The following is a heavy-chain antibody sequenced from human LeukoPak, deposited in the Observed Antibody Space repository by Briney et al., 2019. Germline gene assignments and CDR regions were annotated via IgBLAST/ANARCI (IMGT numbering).Heavy chain of an antibody. J-gene: IGHJ4*02. CDR1: GFTFSDSY. CDR2: ISKSGSTI. Sequence: GGSLRLSCAASGFTFSDSYMSWIRQAPGKGLEWVSYISKSGSTIDYADSVKGRFTISRDNAKNSLYLQMNSLRAEDTAVYYCERGHTILTHWGQGTLVTVSS. V-gene: IGHV3-11*01. D-gene: IGHD3-9*01. CDR3: ERGHTILTH.